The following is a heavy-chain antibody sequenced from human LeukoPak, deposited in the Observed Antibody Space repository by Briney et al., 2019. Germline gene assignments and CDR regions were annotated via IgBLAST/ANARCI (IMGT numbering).Heavy chain of an antibody. D-gene: IGHD6-13*01. CDR3: ARGSSWSYNWFDP. CDR1: GFTASSNY. V-gene: IGHV3-53*01. CDR2: VYSGGNT. J-gene: IGHJ5*02. Sequence: PGGSLGLSCAASGFTASSNYMSWVRQTPGRGLEWVSVVYSGGNTYYADSVKGRFTISRDNSKNTLYLQMNSLRAEDTAVYYCARGSSWSYNWFDPWGQGTLVTVSS.